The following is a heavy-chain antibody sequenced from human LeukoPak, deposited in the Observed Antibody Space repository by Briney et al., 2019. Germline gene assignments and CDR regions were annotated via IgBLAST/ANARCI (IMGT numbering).Heavy chain of an antibody. Sequence: SETLSLTCTVSGGSISGSTYSWGWIRQPPGKGLEWIGSIYYSGTTYYNPSLKSRVTISVDTSKNQFSLKLTSVTAADTAVYFCARRGTTWATVDVWGQGTTVTVSS. CDR3: ARRGTTWATVDV. CDR1: GGSISGSTYS. CDR2: IYYSGTT. J-gene: IGHJ6*02. V-gene: IGHV4-39*01. D-gene: IGHD1-14*01.